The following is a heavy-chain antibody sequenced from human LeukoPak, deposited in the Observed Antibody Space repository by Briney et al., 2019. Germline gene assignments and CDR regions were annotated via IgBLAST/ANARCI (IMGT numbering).Heavy chain of an antibody. J-gene: IGHJ4*02. Sequence: SETLSLTCTVSGGSISSYYWSWIRQPPGKGLEWIGYIYYSGSTNYNPSLKSRVSTSVDTSKNQFSLKLSSVTAADTAVYYCARSRGSSGFDYWGQGTLVTVSS. CDR3: ARSRGSSGFDY. CDR2: IYYSGST. CDR1: GGSISSYY. D-gene: IGHD6-6*01. V-gene: IGHV4-59*08.